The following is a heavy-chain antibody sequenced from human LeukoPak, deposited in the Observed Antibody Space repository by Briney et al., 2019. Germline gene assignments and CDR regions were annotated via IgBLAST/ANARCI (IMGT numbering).Heavy chain of an antibody. CDR3: AKDPGGSSGYPDAFDI. V-gene: IGHV3-30*18. CDR2: ILYDGSNK. D-gene: IGHD3-22*01. Sequence: GGSLRLSCAASGFTFSSYGMHWVRQAPGKGLEWVAVILYDGSNKYYADSVKGRFTISRDNSKNTLYLQMNSLRAEDTAVYYCAKDPGGSSGYPDAFDIWGQGTMVTVSS. J-gene: IGHJ3*02. CDR1: GFTFSSYG.